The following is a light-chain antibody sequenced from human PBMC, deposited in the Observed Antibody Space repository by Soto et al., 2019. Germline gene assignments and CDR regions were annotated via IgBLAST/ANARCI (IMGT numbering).Light chain of an antibody. CDR3: QQRFNWPPVT. V-gene: IGKV3-11*01. CDR2: DAS. J-gene: IGKJ4*01. CDR1: QSVSSY. Sequence: EIVLTQSPATLSLYPGERATLSCRASQSVSSYLAWYQQKPGQAPTLLIYDASNRATGIPARFSGSGSGTDFTLTISSLEPEDFAVYYCQQRFNWPPVTFGGGTKVEIK.